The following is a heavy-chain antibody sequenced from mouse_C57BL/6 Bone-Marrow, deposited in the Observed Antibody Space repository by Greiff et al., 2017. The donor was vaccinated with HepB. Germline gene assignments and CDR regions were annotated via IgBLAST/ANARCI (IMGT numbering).Heavy chain of an antibody. J-gene: IGHJ2*01. CDR3: TTALRPDFDY. Sequence: VHVKQSGAELVRPGASVKLSCTASGFNIKDDYMHWVKQRPEQGLEWIGWIDPENGDTEYASKFQGKATITADTSSNTAYLQLSSLTSEDTAVYYCTTALRPDFDYWGQGTTLTVSS. CDR2: IDPENGDT. D-gene: IGHD1-2*01. CDR1: GFNIKDDY. V-gene: IGHV14-4*01.